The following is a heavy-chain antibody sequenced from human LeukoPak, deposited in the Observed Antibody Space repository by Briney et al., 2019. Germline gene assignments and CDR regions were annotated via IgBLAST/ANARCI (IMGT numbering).Heavy chain of an antibody. Sequence: GGSLRLSCAASGFTFSSYAMHWVRQAPGKGLEWVAVIWYDGSNKYYADSVKGRFTISRDNSKNTLYLQMNSLRAEDTAVYYCAKASRYGDYLKGFDYWGQGTLVTVSS. V-gene: IGHV3-33*06. J-gene: IGHJ4*02. CDR3: AKASRYGDYLKGFDY. D-gene: IGHD4-17*01. CDR1: GFTFSSYA. CDR2: IWYDGSNK.